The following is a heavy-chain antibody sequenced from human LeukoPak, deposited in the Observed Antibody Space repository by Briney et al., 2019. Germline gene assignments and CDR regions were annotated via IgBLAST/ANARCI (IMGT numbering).Heavy chain of an antibody. CDR1: GFTFSSYA. D-gene: IGHD3-10*01. J-gene: IGHJ4*02. CDR2: ITTSSGTI. V-gene: IGHV3-48*04. CDR3: ARSPPMVLLLDY. Sequence: GGSLRLSCAASGFTFSSYAMSWVRQAPGKGLEWLSYITTSSGTIYYADSVKGRFTISRDNAKNSLYLQMSSLRAEDTAVYYCARSPPMVLLLDYWGQGTLVTVSS.